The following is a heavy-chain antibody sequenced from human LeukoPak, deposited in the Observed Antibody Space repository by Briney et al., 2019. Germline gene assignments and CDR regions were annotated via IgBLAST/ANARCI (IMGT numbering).Heavy chain of an antibody. CDR3: ARVRGLSSTGVGAFDI. CDR1: GFSFSSYS. J-gene: IGHJ3*02. V-gene: IGHV3-21*01. Sequence: GGSLRLSCVASGFSFSSYSMNWVRQAPGKGLEWVSSISSSSSYIYYADSVKGRFTISRDNAKNSLYLQMNSLRAEDTAVYYCARVRGLSSTGVGAFDIWGQRTMVTVSS. D-gene: IGHD2-2*01. CDR2: ISSSSSYI.